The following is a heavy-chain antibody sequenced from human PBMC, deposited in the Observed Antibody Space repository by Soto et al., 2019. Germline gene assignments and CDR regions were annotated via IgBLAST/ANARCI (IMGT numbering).Heavy chain of an antibody. Sequence: QVQLQESGPGLVKPSETLSLTCSVSGGSVNSGNYYWSWIRQPPGKGLEWIGYIYYSGSTNYNPALTSGVTPSLATSKNQFSLSLNSVTAADTAVYYCARVGVAMVRGADYWGQGTLVTVSS. CDR2: IYYSGST. D-gene: IGHD3-10*01. V-gene: IGHV4-61*01. J-gene: IGHJ4*02. CDR3: ARVGVAMVRGADY. CDR1: GGSVNSGNYY.